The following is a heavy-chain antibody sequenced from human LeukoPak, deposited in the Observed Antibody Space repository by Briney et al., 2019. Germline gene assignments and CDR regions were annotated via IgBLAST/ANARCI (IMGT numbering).Heavy chain of an antibody. J-gene: IGHJ5*02. D-gene: IGHD3-22*01. Sequence: KPGGSLRLSCAVSGFTFSNAWMNWVRQAPGKGLEWVGRIRSNSDGGTIDYAAPVKGRFTLSRDDSKTTLYLQMNSLQTEDTAVYYCATDFYDSTWGQGTLVTVSS. CDR2: IRSNSDGGTI. V-gene: IGHV3-15*07. CDR3: ATDFYDST. CDR1: GFTFSNAW.